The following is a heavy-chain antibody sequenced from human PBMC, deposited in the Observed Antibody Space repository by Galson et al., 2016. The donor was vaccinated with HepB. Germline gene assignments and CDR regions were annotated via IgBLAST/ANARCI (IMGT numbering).Heavy chain of an antibody. CDR2: IDESGSRE. V-gene: IGHV3-7*03. J-gene: IGHJ6*02. D-gene: IGHD4-11*01. CDR3: ARRLGDGMDV. CDR1: GFRFENYW. Sequence: SLRLSCAISGFRFENYWMSWVRQVPGKGPEWVANIDESGSREYYLASVIGRFTISRDNGRNALYLQMIGLRAEDSAMYYCARRLGDGMDVWGQGTTVKVSS.